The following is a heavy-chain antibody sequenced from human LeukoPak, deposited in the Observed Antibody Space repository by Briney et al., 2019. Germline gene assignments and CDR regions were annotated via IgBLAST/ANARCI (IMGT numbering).Heavy chain of an antibody. CDR1: GGSISSYY. D-gene: IGHD3-22*01. Sequence: SETLSLTCTVSGGSISSYYGSWIRQPPGKGLEWIGYIYYSGSTNYNPSLKSRVTISVDTSKNQFSLKLSSVTAADTAVYYCASSSGYYYVGAFDIWGQGTMVTVSS. CDR2: IYYSGST. CDR3: ASSSGYYYVGAFDI. V-gene: IGHV4-59*01. J-gene: IGHJ3*02.